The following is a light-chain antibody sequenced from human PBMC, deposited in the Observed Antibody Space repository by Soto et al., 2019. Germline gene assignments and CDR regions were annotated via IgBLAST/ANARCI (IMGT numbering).Light chain of an antibody. Sequence: QSALTQPPSASGSPGQSVTIPCTGTSSDVGAYDHVSWYQQHPGKAPKLIIYEVTKRPAGVPDRFSGSKSGNTASLTVSGLQAEDEADYYCSPDVGNYNYVFGTGTKVTVL. J-gene: IGLJ1*01. CDR3: SPDVGNYNYV. CDR2: EVT. V-gene: IGLV2-8*01. CDR1: SSDVGAYDH.